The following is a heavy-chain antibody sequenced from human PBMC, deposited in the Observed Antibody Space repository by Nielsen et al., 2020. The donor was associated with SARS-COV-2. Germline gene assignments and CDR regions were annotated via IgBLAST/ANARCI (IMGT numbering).Heavy chain of an antibody. CDR1: GYTFTSYA. CDR3: ARNLLRFHLYYYYGMDV. J-gene: IGHJ6*02. Sequence: ASVKVSCKASGYTFTSYAMNWVRQAPGRGLEWMGWINTNTGNPTYAQGFTGRFVFSLDTSVSTAYLQISSLKAEDTAVYYCARNLLRFHLYYYYGMDVWGQGTTVTVSS. CDR2: INTNTGNP. V-gene: IGHV7-4-1*02. D-gene: IGHD3-3*01.